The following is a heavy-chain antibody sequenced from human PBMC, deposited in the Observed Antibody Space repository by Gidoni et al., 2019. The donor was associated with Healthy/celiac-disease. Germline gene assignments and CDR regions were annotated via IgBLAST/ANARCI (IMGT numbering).Heavy chain of an antibody. CDR2: ISGRGGST. V-gene: IGHV3-23*01. D-gene: IGHD2-2*01. Sequence: EVQLLESGGGLVQPGGSMRLSCAASGFTFSSYARSWVRQAPGKGLEWVSAISGRGGSTYYADSVKGRFTISRDNSKNTLYLQMNSLRAEDTAVYYCAKDKDVVVPAAVAYGMDVWGQGTTVTVSS. CDR3: AKDKDVVVPAAVAYGMDV. CDR1: GFTFSSYA. J-gene: IGHJ6*02.